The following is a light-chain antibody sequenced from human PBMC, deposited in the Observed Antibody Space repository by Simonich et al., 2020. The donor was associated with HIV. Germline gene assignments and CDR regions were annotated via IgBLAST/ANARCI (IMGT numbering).Light chain of an antibody. Sequence: EIVLTQSPGTLSFSPGESATPSCRASQSVSSSYLAWYQQKPGLAPRLLIYDASSRATCIPDRFSGSGSGTDFTLTISRLEPEDFAVYYCQQYGSSPLTFGGGTKVEIK. J-gene: IGKJ4*01. CDR1: QSVSSSY. V-gene: IGKV3D-20*01. CDR3: QQYGSSPLT. CDR2: DAS.